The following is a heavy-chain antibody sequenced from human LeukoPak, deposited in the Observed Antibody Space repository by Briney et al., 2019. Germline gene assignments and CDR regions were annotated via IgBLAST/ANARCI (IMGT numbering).Heavy chain of an antibody. CDR2: TYYRSTWYN. J-gene: IGHJ5*02. V-gene: IGHV6-1*01. CDR1: GDSVSSNSVT. D-gene: IGHD2-2*01. Sequence: SQTLSLTCAISGDSVSSNSVTWNWIRQSPSRGVEWLGRTYYRSTWYNDYAVSVRGRITVNPDTCKNQFSLHLNSVTPEDTAVYYCARRLTQYDCFDPWGQGILVTVSS. CDR3: ARRLTQYDCFDP.